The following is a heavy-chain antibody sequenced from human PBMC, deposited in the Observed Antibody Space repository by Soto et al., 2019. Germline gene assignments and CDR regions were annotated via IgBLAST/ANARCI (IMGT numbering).Heavy chain of an antibody. V-gene: IGHV1-46*01. CDR1: GYTFTSYY. Sequence: QVQLVQSGAEVKKPGASVKVSCKASGYTFTSYYMHWVRQAPGQGLEWMGIINPSGGSTSYAQKFQGRVTMTRDTSTSTVYMELSSLRSEDTAVYYCAGAYRDIRGVEDYWGQGNLVTVS. J-gene: IGHJ4*02. CDR3: AGAYRDIRGVEDY. CDR2: INPSGGST. D-gene: IGHD4-17*01.